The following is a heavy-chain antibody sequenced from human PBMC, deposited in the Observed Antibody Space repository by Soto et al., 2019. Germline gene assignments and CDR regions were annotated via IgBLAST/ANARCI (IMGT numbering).Heavy chain of an antibody. CDR3: ARDPGYSYGYN. V-gene: IGHV1-3*01. Sequence: VASVKVSCKASGYTFTSYAIHWVRQAPGQRLEWMGWINAGNGNTKYSQKFQGRVTITRDTSASTAYMELSSLRSEDTAVYYCARDPGYSYGYNWGQGTLVTVSS. J-gene: IGHJ4*02. D-gene: IGHD5-18*01. CDR2: INAGNGNT. CDR1: GYTFTSYA.